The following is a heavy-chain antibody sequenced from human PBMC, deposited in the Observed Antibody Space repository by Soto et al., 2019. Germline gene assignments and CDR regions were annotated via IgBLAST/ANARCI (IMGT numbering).Heavy chain of an antibody. CDR1: GYSFTNYW. J-gene: IGHJ4*02. CDR2: IDPSDSYS. CDR3: ARHRDILSGYSAADN. Sequence: SLNISCKASGYSFTNYWITWMRQTPGKGLECMGMIDPSDSYSNYSPSFQGHVTMSVDKSISSAYLQFSSLKASDTAMYYCARHRDILSGYSAADNWGQGTHVTVSS. V-gene: IGHV5-10-1*01. D-gene: IGHD3-9*01.